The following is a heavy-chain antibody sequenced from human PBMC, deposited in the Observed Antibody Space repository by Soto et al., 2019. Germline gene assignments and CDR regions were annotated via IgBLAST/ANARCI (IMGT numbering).Heavy chain of an antibody. Sequence: SGPTLVNPTQTLTLTCTVSGFSLSASGEGVGWIRQPPGKALEWLGVLYWHDNTRYTRYSPSLKNRLAITEDTSKNQVVLTLTNMDTVDTATYFCSHRYDLCTGYYFRSYFDYWGQGMLVTVSS. CDR1: GFSLSASGEG. CDR2: LYWHDNT. CDR3: SHRYDLCTGYYFRSYFDY. D-gene: IGHD3-3*01. V-gene: IGHV2-5*01. J-gene: IGHJ4*02.